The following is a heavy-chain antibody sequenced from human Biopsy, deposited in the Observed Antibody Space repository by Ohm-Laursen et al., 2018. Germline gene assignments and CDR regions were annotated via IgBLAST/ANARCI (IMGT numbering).Heavy chain of an antibody. Sequence: ASVKVSCKASGYTFTGQDLHWVRQVPGQGLEWMGWINPHSGTTKFAQDFQGRVTMTRDTSITTAYMELRRLRSDDTAVYYCAKGQDLRGGAEYFQHWGQGALVTVSS. D-gene: IGHD2-15*01. CDR1: GYTFTGQD. CDR3: AKGQDLRGGAEYFQH. CDR2: INPHSGTT. V-gene: IGHV1-2*02. J-gene: IGHJ1*01.